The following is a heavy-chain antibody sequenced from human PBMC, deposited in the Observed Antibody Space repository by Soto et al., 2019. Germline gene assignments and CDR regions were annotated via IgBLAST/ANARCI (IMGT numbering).Heavy chain of an antibody. V-gene: IGHV4-34*01. J-gene: IGHJ4*02. Sequence: SETLSLTCAVYGGSFSGYYWSWIRQPPGKGLEWIGEINHSGSTNYNPSLKSRVTISVDTSKNQFSLKLSSVTAADTAVYYCARGRTGYYGSGSYPPVYYFDYWGQGTLVTVSS. D-gene: IGHD3-10*01. CDR1: GGSFSGYY. CDR2: INHSGST. CDR3: ARGRTGYYGSGSYPPVYYFDY.